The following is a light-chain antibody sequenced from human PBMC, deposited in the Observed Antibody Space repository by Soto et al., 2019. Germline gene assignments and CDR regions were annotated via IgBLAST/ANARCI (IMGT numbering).Light chain of an antibody. V-gene: IGLV2-14*01. CDR1: SSDVGNCNC. J-gene: IGLJ2*01. Sequence: QSALTQPASVSGSPGQSITISCTGASSDVGNCNCVSWYQQHPGKAPKLMIYEVSNRPSGVPDRFTGSKSGTSASLAIDGLQSDDEADYYCAAWDDSLNGPVFGGGTKLTVL. CDR3: AAWDDSLNGPV. CDR2: EVS.